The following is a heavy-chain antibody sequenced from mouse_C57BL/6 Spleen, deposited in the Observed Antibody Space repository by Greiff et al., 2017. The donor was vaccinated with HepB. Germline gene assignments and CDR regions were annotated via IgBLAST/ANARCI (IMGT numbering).Heavy chain of an antibody. J-gene: IGHJ1*03. CDR2: IDPSDSYT. V-gene: IGHV1-69*01. CDR3: ARGGIYYGNLSYWYFDV. D-gene: IGHD2-1*01. Sequence: QVQLQQPGAELVMPGASVKLSCKASGYTFTSYWMHWVKQRPGQGLEWIGEIDPSDSYTNYNQKFKGKSTLTVDKSSSTAYMQLSSLTSEDSAVYYCARGGIYYGNLSYWYFDVWGTGTTVTVSS. CDR1: GYTFTSYW.